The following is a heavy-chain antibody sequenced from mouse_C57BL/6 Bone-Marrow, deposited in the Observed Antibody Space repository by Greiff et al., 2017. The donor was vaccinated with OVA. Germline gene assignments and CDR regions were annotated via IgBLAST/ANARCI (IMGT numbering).Heavy chain of an antibody. J-gene: IGHJ1*03. CDR2: ISDGGSYT. Sequence: EVKLVESGGGLVKPGGSLKLSCAASGFTFSSYAMSWVRQTPEKRLEWVATISDGGSYTYYPDNVKGRFTISRDNAKNNLYLQMSHLKSEDTAMYYCARDLVTTVVAYDRYFDVWAQGPRSPSPQ. CDR3: ARDLVTTVVAYDRYFDV. V-gene: IGHV5-4*01. CDR1: GFTFSSYA. D-gene: IGHD1-1*01.